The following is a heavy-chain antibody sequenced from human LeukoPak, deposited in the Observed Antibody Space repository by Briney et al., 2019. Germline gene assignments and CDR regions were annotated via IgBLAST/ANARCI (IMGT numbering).Heavy chain of an antibody. D-gene: IGHD3-16*01. V-gene: IGHV4-39*01. J-gene: IGHJ6*03. CDR2: IYYSGST. CDR1: GGSISSSSYY. Sequence: PSETLSLTCTVSGGSISSSSYYWGWIRQPPGKGLEWIGSIYYSGSTYYNPSLKSRVTISVDTSKNQFSLKLSSVTAADTAVYYCARTLGGVLYYYYYMDVWGKGTTVTISS. CDR3: ARTLGGVLYYYYYMDV.